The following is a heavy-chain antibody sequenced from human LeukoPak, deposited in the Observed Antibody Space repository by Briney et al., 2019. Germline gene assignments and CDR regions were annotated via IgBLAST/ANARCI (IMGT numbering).Heavy chain of an antibody. D-gene: IGHD3-9*01. Sequence: SQTLSLTCAVSGGSISSGTYSWSWIRQPPGKGLEWIGYVYHSGSAYYNPSLKSRVTISVDTFKNQFSLELSSVTAADTAVYFCAREDYDILTARYSWLDPWGQETLVTVSS. CDR1: GGSISSGTYS. J-gene: IGHJ5*02. V-gene: IGHV4-30-2*01. CDR3: AREDYDILTARYSWLDP. CDR2: VYHSGSA.